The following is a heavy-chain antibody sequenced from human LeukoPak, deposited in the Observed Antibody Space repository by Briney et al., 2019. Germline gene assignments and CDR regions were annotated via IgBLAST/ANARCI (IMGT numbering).Heavy chain of an antibody. CDR1: GFTFSSSW. V-gene: IGHV3-7*05. Sequence: GGSLRLSCAASGFTFSSSWMTWVRQAPGKGLEWVAHIKEDGTEEYYVDSVKGRFTISRDNAKNSLYLQMSSLRAEDTAVYYCARGPYSSGWSQLDYWGQGTLVTVSS. CDR3: ARGPYSSGWSQLDY. J-gene: IGHJ4*02. D-gene: IGHD6-19*01. CDR2: IKEDGTEE.